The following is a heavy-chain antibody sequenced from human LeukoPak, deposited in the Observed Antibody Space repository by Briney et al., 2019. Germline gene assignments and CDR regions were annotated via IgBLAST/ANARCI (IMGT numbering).Heavy chain of an antibody. Sequence: GGSLRLSCAASGFTFSSYWMSWARQAPGKGLEWVANIKQDGSEKYYVDSVKGRFTISRDNAKNSLYLQMNSLRAEDTAVYYCATVGATTSDDAFDNWGQGTMVTVSS. J-gene: IGHJ3*02. CDR3: ATVGATTSDDAFDN. CDR1: GFTFSSYW. V-gene: IGHV3-7*01. CDR2: IKQDGSEK. D-gene: IGHD1-26*01.